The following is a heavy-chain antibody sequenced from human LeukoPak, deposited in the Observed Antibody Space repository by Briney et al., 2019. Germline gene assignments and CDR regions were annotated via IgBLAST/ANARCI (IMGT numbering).Heavy chain of an antibody. CDR1: GGSITTSSYY. V-gene: IGHV4-39*01. CDR3: ARAGDYYDSSGPFDY. CDR2: IYYTGGT. D-gene: IGHD3-22*01. J-gene: IGHJ4*02. Sequence: SETLSLTCSVSGGSITTSSYYWGWIRQPPEKGLEWIGSIYYTGGTFYSPSLKSRVTISVDTSKNQFSLKLSSVTAADTAVYYCARAGDYYDSSGPFDYWGQGTLVTVSS.